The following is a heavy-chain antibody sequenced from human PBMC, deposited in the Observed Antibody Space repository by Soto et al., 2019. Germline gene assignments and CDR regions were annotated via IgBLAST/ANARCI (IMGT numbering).Heavy chain of an antibody. D-gene: IGHD1-1*01. CDR2: ISAHNGNT. Sequence: QVHLVQSGAEVKKPGASVKVSCKASGYTFTSYGINWVRQAPGQGLEWMGWISAHNGNTDYAQQLQGRVIVTRDTSTSTAYMELRSLRSDATAVDYCARGRYGDYWGQGAVVTVSS. J-gene: IGHJ4*02. CDR3: ARGRYGDY. CDR1: GYTFTSYG. V-gene: IGHV1-18*01.